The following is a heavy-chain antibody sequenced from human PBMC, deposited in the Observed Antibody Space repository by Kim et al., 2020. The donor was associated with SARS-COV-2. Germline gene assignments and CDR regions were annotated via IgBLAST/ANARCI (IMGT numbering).Heavy chain of an antibody. CDR2: ISYDGSNK. V-gene: IGHV3-30*18. J-gene: IGHJ4*02. Sequence: GGSLRLSCAASGFTFNTYGMHWVRQAPGKGLEWVAVISYDGSNKYYADSVKGRFTISRDNSKNTLYLQMNSLRIEDTAVYYCAKSFSRRDFGYDYWGQGTLVTVSS. D-gene: IGHD2-2*03. CDR3: AKSFSRRDFGYDY. CDR1: GFTFNTYG.